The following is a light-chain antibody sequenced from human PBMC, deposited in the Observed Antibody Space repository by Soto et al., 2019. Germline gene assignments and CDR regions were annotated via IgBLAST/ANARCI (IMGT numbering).Light chain of an antibody. CDR1: QDIGTE. J-gene: IGKJ1*01. Sequence: AIQMTQSPSSLSVSVGDRVTITCRASQDIGTELGWYQQKPGKAPRLLIYGTFSLQSGVPSRFSGSESGTDFTLTISSLQPDDFATYYCLQDSKYPRTFGQGTKVEVK. V-gene: IGKV1-6*01. CDR2: GTF. CDR3: LQDSKYPRT.